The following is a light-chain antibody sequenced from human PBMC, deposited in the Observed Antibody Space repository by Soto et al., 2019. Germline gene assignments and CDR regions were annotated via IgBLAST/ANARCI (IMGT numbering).Light chain of an antibody. CDR2: EVS. V-gene: IGLV2-14*01. CDR3: SSYTSSSTSYV. J-gene: IGLJ1*01. Sequence: QSALTQPASVSGSPGQSITISCTGTSSDVGGYNYVSWYQQHPGKAPKLMIYEVSTRPSGVSNRFSGSKSGNTASLTISGLQAEDEADYYCSSYTSSSTSYVVGTGTKVTVL. CDR1: SSDVGGYNY.